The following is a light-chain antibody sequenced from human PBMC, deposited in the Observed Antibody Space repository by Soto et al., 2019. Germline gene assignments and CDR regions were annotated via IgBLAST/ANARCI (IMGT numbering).Light chain of an antibody. CDR1: QSVSSSY. J-gene: IGKJ1*01. CDR2: GAS. CDR3: QSGGT. V-gene: IGKV3-20*01. Sequence: EIVLTQSPGTLSLSPGERATLSCRASQSVSSSYLAWYQQKPGQAPRLIIYGASSRATGIPDRFSGSGSGTDFTLTISRLEPEDFAVYYCQSGGTFGQGTKVEIK.